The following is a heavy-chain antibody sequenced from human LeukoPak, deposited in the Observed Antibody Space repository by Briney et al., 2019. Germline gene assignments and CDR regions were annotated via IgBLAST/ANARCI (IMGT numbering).Heavy chain of an antibody. J-gene: IGHJ4*02. CDR3: ARIVLMFIGGRPSPNYFDY. V-gene: IGHV1-18*01. CDR2: ISAYNGNT. CDR1: GYTFTSYG. Sequence: GASVKVSCKASGYTFTSYGISWVRQAPGQGLEWMGWISAYNGNTNYAQKLQGRVTMTTDTSTSTAYMELRSLRSDDTAVYYCARIVLMFIGGRPSPNYFDYWGQGTLVTVSS. D-gene: IGHD2-8*01.